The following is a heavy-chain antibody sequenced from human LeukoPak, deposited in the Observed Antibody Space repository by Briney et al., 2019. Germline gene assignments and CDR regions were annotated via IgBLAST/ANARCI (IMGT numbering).Heavy chain of an antibody. D-gene: IGHD3-10*01. J-gene: IGHJ6*03. CDR2: IYYSGST. CDR3: TRVGDLRYYYYMDV. Sequence: PSETLSLTCTVSGGSISGSSYYWGWIRQPPGKGLEWIGSIYYSGSTYYNPSLKSRVTISVDTSKNQFSLKLSSVTAADTAVYYCTRVGDLRYYYYMDVWGKGTTVTVSS. CDR1: GGSISGSSYY. V-gene: IGHV4-39*07.